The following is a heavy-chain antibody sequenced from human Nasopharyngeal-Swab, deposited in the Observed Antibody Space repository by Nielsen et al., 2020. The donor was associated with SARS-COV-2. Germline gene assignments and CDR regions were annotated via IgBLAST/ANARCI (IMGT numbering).Heavy chain of an antibody. Sequence: GESLKISCAASGFTFSSYAMHWVRQAPGKGLEWVAVISYDGSNTYYADSVKGRFTISRDNSKNTLYLQMNSLRAEDTAVYYCARDPMITFGGVIVADYYYYGMDVWGQGTTVTVSS. CDR2: ISYDGSNT. CDR1: GFTFSSYA. D-gene: IGHD3-16*02. V-gene: IGHV3-30-3*01. CDR3: ARDPMITFGGVIVADYYYYGMDV. J-gene: IGHJ6*02.